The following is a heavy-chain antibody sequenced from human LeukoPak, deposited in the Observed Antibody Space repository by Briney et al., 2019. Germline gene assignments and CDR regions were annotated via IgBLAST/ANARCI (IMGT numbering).Heavy chain of an antibody. V-gene: IGHV3-30*04. CDR2: ISYDGSNK. D-gene: IGHD6-19*01. CDR3: ARPSSGWYLFEY. Sequence: QPGRSLRLSCAASGFTFSSYAMHWVRQAPGKGLEWVAVISYDGSNKYYADSVRGRFTISRDNSENTLYLQMNSLRAEDTAIYYCARPSSGWYLFEYWGQGTLVTVSS. CDR1: GFTFSSYA. J-gene: IGHJ4*02.